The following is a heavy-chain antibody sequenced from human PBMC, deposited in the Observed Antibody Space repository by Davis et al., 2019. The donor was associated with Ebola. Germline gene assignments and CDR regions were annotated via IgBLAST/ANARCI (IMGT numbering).Heavy chain of an antibody. CDR1: GYTFTSYA. CDR2: INAGNGNT. D-gene: IGHD3-3*01. J-gene: IGHJ4*02. V-gene: IGHV1-3*01. CDR3: ARPPTIFGVGLDY. Sequence: ASVKVSCKASGYTFTSYAMHWVRQAPGQRREWMGWINAGNGNTKYSQKFQGRVTITRDTSASTAYMELSSLRSEDTAVYYCARPPTIFGVGLDYWGQGTLVTVSS.